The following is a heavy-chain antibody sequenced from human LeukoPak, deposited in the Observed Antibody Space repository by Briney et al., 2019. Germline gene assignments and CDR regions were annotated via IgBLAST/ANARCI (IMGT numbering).Heavy chain of an antibody. D-gene: IGHD1-26*01. CDR2: INPNSGGT. Sequence: ASVKVSCKASGYTFTGYYMHWVRQAPGQGLEWMGWINPNSGGTNYAQKFQSRVTMTRDTSISTAYMELSRLRSDDTAVYYCARFVVGATTGFDYWGQGTLVTVSS. CDR1: GYTFTGYY. J-gene: IGHJ4*02. CDR3: ARFVVGATTGFDY. V-gene: IGHV1-2*02.